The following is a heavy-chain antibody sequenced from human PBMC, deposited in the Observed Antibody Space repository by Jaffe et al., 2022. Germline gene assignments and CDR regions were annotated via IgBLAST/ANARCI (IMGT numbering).Heavy chain of an antibody. CDR3: AKWDGDLAAFDI. CDR2: IWFDGSDK. D-gene: IGHD2-21*01. J-gene: IGHJ3*02. CDR1: GFIFSAYG. Sequence: QVQLEEVGGGVVQPGGSLRLSCSASGFIFSAYGMHWIRRAPGKGLECVAFIWFDGSDKYYAESVKGRFTISRDNSKHTLYLQMNSLRPEDTAVYYCAKWDGDLAAFDIWGQGTMVTVSS. V-gene: IGHV3-30*02.